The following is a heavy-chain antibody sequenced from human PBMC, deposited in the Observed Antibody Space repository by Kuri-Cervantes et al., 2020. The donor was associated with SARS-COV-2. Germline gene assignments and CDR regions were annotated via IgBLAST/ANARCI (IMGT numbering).Heavy chain of an antibody. Sequence: SETLSLTCTVSGGSVSSDTYYWSWIRQPPGKELEWIGYIYYSGSTNYNPSLKSRVTISVDTSKNQFSLKLNSVTAADTAVYYCARDWRYYDSSGFYSYYFDSWGQGTLVTVSS. CDR2: IYYSGST. CDR3: ARDWRYYDSSGFYSYYFDS. J-gene: IGHJ4*02. V-gene: IGHV4-61*01. CDR1: GGSVSSDTYY. D-gene: IGHD3-22*01.